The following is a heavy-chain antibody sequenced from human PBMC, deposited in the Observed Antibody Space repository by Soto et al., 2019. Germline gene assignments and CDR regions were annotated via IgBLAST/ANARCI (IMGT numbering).Heavy chain of an antibody. J-gene: IGHJ4*02. CDR3: AKGRDSTLLRWQYFDN. Sequence: GGSLRLSCAVSGFTFSLFGMHWVRQAPGKGLEWVAFISYEGRNKYYADSVKGRFTISRDNSKNTLSLQMDSLRPEDTAVYYCAKGRDSTLLRWQYFDNWGQGTQVTVSS. CDR1: GFTFSLFG. V-gene: IGHV3-30*18. D-gene: IGHD4-17*01. CDR2: ISYEGRNK.